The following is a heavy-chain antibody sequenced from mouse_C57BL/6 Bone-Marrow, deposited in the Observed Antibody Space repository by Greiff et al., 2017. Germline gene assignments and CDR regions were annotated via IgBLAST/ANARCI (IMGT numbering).Heavy chain of an antibody. D-gene: IGHD1-1*01. V-gene: IGHV14-4*01. CDR1: GFNIKDDY. J-gene: IGHJ2*01. CDR3: TPSYYYGSSYGY. Sequence: EVQLQQSGAELVRPGASVKLSCTASGFNIKDDYMHWVKQRPEQGLEWIGWIDPENGDTEYASKVQGKATITADTSSNTAYLQLSSLTSEDTAVYYCTPSYYYGSSYGYWGQGTTLTVSS. CDR2: IDPENGDT.